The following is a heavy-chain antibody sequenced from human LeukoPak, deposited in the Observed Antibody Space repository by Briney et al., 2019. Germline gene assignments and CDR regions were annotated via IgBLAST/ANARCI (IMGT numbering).Heavy chain of an antibody. Sequence: ASVKVSCKASGYTFTGYYMHWVRQAPGQGLEWMGWIDPNSGGTNYAQKFQGRVTMTRDTSISTAYMEVSGLRSDDTAFYYCARDVPRTGYSGWSSGFWGQGTLVTVSS. D-gene: IGHD6-19*01. CDR1: GYTFTGYY. CDR2: IDPNSGGT. V-gene: IGHV1-2*02. CDR3: ARDVPRTGYSGWSSGF. J-gene: IGHJ4*02.